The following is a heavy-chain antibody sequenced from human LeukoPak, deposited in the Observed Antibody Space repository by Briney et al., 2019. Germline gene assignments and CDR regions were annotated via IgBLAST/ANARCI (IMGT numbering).Heavy chain of an antibody. CDR3: ARRSAAAANGGFDY. CDR2: INSDGSTT. J-gene: IGHJ4*02. D-gene: IGHD6-13*01. CDR1: GFTFSKNA. V-gene: IGHV3-74*01. Sequence: PGGSLRLSCAASGFTFSKNAISWVRQAPGKGLDWVSRINSDGSTTIYADSVEGRFTIPRDNAKNTLYLQMNSLRDEDTGVYYCARRSAAAANGGFDYWGQGTLVTVSS.